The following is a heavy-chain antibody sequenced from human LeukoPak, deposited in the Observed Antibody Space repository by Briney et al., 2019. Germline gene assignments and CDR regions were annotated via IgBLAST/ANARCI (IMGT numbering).Heavy chain of an antibody. V-gene: IGHV1-69*04. CDR1: AGTFTSYA. CDR3: ARATTPSYGMDV. J-gene: IGHJ6*02. CDR2: IIPIFGIA. D-gene: IGHD1-26*01. Sequence: GAAVKVSCNASAGTFTSYAISWVRQAPGQGLEWMGRIIPIFGIANYAQKFQGRVTITADKSTSTAYMELSSLRSEDTAVHYCARATTPSYGMDVWGQGTTVTVSS.